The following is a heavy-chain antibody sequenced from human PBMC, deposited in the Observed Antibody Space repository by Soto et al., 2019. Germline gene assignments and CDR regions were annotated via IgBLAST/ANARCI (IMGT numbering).Heavy chain of an antibody. CDR1: GFTFDDYA. CDR3: ATTSRRYSGYDSFDY. J-gene: IGHJ4*02. D-gene: IGHD5-12*01. Sequence: EVQLVESGGVVVQPGGSLRLSCAASGFTFDDYAMHWVRQAPGKGLEWVSLISWDGGSTYYAGSVKGRFTISRDNSKTSMYLQMNSLSAEDTALYYCATTSRRYSGYDSFDYWGQGTLVTVSS. V-gene: IGHV3-43D*04. CDR2: ISWDGGST.